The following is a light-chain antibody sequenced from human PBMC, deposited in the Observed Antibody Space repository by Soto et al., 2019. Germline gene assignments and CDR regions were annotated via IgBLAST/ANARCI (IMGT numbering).Light chain of an antibody. CDR2: RNN. Sequence: QSVLTQPPSASGTPGQRVTISCSGSSSNIGSNYVYWYQQLPGTAPKLLIYRNNQRPSGVPDRFSGSKFGTSASLAISGLRSEDEADYYCAAWDDSLSGPVFGGGTKVTVL. V-gene: IGLV1-47*01. CDR1: SSNIGSNY. CDR3: AAWDDSLSGPV. J-gene: IGLJ3*02.